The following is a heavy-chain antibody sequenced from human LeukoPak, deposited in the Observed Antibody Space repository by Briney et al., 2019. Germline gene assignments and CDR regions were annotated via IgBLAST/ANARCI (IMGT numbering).Heavy chain of an antibody. CDR1: GFTFNRQT. J-gene: IGHJ4*02. CDR3: VRDGDIEKWSFDH. Sequence: GGSLRLSCAASGFTFNRQTMHWVRQVPGKGLEWVSSIAHDGASQYYTDSVKGRFTISRDNFQNKVDLQMTSLRLEDTAVYHCVRDGDIEKWSFDHWGQGTLVTVSS. V-gene: IGHV3-30*04. CDR2: IAHDGASQ. D-gene: IGHD2-15*01.